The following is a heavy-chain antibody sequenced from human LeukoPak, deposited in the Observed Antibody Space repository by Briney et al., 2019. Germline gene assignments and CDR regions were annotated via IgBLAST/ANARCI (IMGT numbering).Heavy chain of an antibody. J-gene: IGHJ4*02. CDR2: IKQDGSKK. CDR1: GFPFSSYW. Sequence: GGSLRLSCVASGFPFSSYWMTWVRQAPGKGLEWVANIKQDGSKKSYVDSVKGRFTISRDNAKNTLYLQMNSLRAEDTAVYYCARDGYYYGSGSYHSYYFDYWGQGTLVTVSS. D-gene: IGHD3-10*01. CDR3: ARDGYYYGSGSYHSYYFDY. V-gene: IGHV3-7*01.